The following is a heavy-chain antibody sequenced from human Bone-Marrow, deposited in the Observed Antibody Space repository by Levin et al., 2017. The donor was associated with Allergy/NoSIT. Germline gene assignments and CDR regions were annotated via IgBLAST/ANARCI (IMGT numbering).Heavy chain of an antibody. D-gene: IGHD1-26*01. V-gene: IGHV3-30*18. J-gene: IGHJ4*02. CDR2: ISYDGSNK. CDR1: GFTFSSYG. CDR3: AKDLLRYSGSYFLDY. Sequence: GESLKISCAASGFTFSSYGMHWVRQAPGKGLEWVAVISYDGSNKYYADSVKGRFTISRDNSKNTLYLQMNSLRAEDTAVYYCAKDLLRYSGSYFLDYWGQGTLVTVSS.